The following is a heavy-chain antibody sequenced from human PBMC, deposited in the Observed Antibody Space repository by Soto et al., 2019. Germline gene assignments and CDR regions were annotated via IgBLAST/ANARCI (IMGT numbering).Heavy chain of an antibody. D-gene: IGHD4-17*01. CDR1: GDSVSSNSAA. J-gene: IGHJ3*02. V-gene: IGHV6-1*01. CDR3: AREPLRWPEDDAFDI. Sequence: SQTLSLTCVISGDSVSSNSAAWNWIRQSPSRGLGWLGRTYYRSKWYNDYAVSVKSRITINPDTSKNQFSLQLNSVTPEDTAVYYCAREPLRWPEDDAFDIWGQGTMVTVS. CDR2: TYYRSKWYN.